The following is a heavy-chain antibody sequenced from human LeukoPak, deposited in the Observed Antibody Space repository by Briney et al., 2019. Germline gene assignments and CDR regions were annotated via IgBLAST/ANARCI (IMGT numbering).Heavy chain of an antibody. CDR2: INPNSGGT. D-gene: IGHD3-10*01. V-gene: IGHV1-2*06. J-gene: IGHJ4*02. CDR1: GYTFTGYY. Sequence: ASVKVSCKASGYTFTGYYMHWVRQAPGQGLEWMGRINPNSGGTNYAQKFQGRVTMTRDTSISTAYMELSRLRSDDTAVYYCARATTMVRGAYSDYWGQGTLVTVSS. CDR3: ARATTMVRGAYSDY.